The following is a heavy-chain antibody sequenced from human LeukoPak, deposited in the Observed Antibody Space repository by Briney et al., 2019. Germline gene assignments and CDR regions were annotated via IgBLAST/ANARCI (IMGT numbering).Heavy chain of an antibody. V-gene: IGHV3-23*01. Sequence: PGRSLRLSCAASGFTFSTYAMSWVRQAPGKGLEWVSAISGSGGSTYYADSLKGRFTISRDNSKNTLYLQMTSLRAEDTAVYYCAKDVGSTMIVVVIQGYFDYWGKGTLVTVSS. CDR3: AKDVGSTMIVVVIQGYFDY. CDR1: GFTFSTYA. CDR2: ISGSGGST. D-gene: IGHD3-22*01. J-gene: IGHJ4*02.